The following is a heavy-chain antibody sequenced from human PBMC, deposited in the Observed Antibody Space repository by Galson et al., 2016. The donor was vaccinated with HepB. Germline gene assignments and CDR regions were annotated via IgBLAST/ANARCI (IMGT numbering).Heavy chain of an antibody. CDR3: AKDMDRAWYIHY. CDR2: ISGSYGKT. D-gene: IGHD6-13*01. CDR1: GFTFNNYA. V-gene: IGHV3-23*01. Sequence: SLRLSCAASGFTFNNYALSWVRQAPGKGLEWVSSISGSYGKTYYADSVKGRFTISRANSESTLYLQMDTLRAEDTAIYYCAKDMDRAWYIHYWGQGTLVTVSS. J-gene: IGHJ4*02.